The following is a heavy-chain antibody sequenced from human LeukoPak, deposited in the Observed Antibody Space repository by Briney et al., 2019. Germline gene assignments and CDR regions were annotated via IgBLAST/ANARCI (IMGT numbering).Heavy chain of an antibody. V-gene: IGHV4-34*01. Sequence: SETLSLTCAVYGGSFSGYYWSWIRQPPGKGLEWIGEINHSGSTNYNPSLKSRVTISVDTSENQFSLKLSSVTAADTAVYYCARGGRSFDIVVVPAAPIYMDVWGKGTTVTVSS. CDR1: GGSFSGYY. J-gene: IGHJ6*03. CDR2: INHSGST. D-gene: IGHD2-2*01. CDR3: ARGGRSFDIVVVPAAPIYMDV.